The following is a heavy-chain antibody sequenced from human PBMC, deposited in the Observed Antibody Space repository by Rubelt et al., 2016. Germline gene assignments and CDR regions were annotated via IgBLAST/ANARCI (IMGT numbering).Heavy chain of an antibody. CDR1: GFTFSNAW. CDR3: ARDITYYYGSSFPYYYYGMDV. CDR2: INWNGGST. J-gene: IGHJ6*02. D-gene: IGHD3-10*01. Sequence: EVQLVESGGGLVKPGGSLRLSCAASGFTFSNAWMSWVRQAPGKGLEWVSGINWNGGSTGYADSVKGRFTISRDNAKNSLYLQMNSLRAEDTALYHCARDITYYYGSSFPYYYYGMDVWGQGTTVTVSS. V-gene: IGHV3-20*01.